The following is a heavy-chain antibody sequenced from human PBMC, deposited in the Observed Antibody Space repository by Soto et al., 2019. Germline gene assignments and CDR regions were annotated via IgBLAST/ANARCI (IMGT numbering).Heavy chain of an antibody. Sequence: PSETLSLTCAVSGGSFSCYYWSWIRQPPGKGLGWMGEMNDSGSTKYNASLERRVAISVDTSKGQFSLTLSSVTAAYTAVYYCASPRWNYIYWGQGTLVTVS. CDR1: GGSFSCYY. CDR3: ASPRWNYIY. CDR2: MNDSGST. J-gene: IGHJ4*02. V-gene: IGHV4-34*01. D-gene: IGHD1-7*01.